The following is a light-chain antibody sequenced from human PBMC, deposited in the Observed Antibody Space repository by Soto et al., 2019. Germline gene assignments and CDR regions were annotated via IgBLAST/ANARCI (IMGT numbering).Light chain of an antibody. CDR3: QQRANWPPIT. CDR1: QGVNSY. Sequence: EIVLTQSPATLSLSPGERATLSCRASQGVNSYLAWYQQRPGQAPRLLIYDASNRATGVPARFGGSGSGTDFTLTISGLEPEDFAIYYCQQRANWPPITFGQGTRLEIK. CDR2: DAS. J-gene: IGKJ5*01. V-gene: IGKV3-11*01.